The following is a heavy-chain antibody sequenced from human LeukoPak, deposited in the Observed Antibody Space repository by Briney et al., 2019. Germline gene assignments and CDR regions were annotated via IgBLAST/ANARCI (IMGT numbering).Heavy chain of an antibody. Sequence: PGGSLRLSCAASGFTFSSYAMSWVRQAPGKGLEWVSGISYSGGSTYSADSVKGRFTISRDNSKNTLYLQMNSLRAEDTAIYYCAKIPQVAPVSVPNFDHWGQGTLVTVSS. CDR2: ISYSGGST. CDR3: AKIPQVAPVSVPNFDH. J-gene: IGHJ4*02. CDR1: GFTFSSYA. V-gene: IGHV3-23*01. D-gene: IGHD2-21*01.